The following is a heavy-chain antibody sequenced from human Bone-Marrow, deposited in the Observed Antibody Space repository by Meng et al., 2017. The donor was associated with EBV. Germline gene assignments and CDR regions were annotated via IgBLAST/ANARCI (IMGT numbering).Heavy chain of an antibody. CDR1: GHALTDLS. Sequence: QAQLVQSGAEVKKPGASVKVSCKVSGHALTDLSMHWVRQIPGKGLEWMGGFDPVDGDTYFAQKFQGRVTLTDDTSTETAYMELSGLRSEDTAVYFCATMGTYYYETLGYYVIDHWGQGTLVTVSS. CDR2: FDPVDGDT. V-gene: IGHV1-24*01. J-gene: IGHJ4*02. CDR3: ATMGTYYYETLGYYVIDH. D-gene: IGHD3-22*01.